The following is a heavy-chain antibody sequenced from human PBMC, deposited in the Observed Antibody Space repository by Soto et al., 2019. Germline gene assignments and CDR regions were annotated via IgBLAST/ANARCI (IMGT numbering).Heavy chain of an antibody. Sequence: GGSLRLSCAASGFTFSSYAMSWVRQVPGKGLEWVSAISGSGGSTYYADSVKGRFTISRDNSKNTLYLQMNSLRAEDTAVYYCAKAVKQWLVIGNWFDPWGQGTLVTVSS. CDR3: AKAVKQWLVIGNWFDP. CDR2: ISGSGGST. CDR1: GFTFSSYA. D-gene: IGHD6-19*01. V-gene: IGHV3-23*01. J-gene: IGHJ5*02.